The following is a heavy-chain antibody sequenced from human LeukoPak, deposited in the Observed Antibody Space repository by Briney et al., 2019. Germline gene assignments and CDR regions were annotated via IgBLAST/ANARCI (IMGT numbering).Heavy chain of an antibody. CDR1: GGSFSGYY. J-gene: IGHJ4*02. V-gene: IGHV4-34*01. CDR3: ARRRRSQGPFDY. Sequence: SETLSLTCAVYGGSFSGYYWSWIRQPPGKGLEWIGEINHSGSTNYNPSLKSRVTMSVDTSKNQFSLKLSSVTAADTAVYYCARRRRSQGPFDYWGQGTLVTVSS. D-gene: IGHD1-14*01. CDR2: INHSGST.